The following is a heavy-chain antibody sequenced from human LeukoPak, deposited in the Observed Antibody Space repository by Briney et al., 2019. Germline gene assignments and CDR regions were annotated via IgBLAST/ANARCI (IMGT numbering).Heavy chain of an antibody. J-gene: IGHJ3*02. D-gene: IGHD2-2*01. Sequence: ASVKVSCKAFDSTFNSQGFSWVRQAPGQGLEWMGWISAYNGNTRFARKLQDRVSMTTDTSTITAYMELRSLTSDDTATYYCARDSTLCRGTNCYQNDPFDIWGQGTMVTVSS. CDR1: DSTFNSQG. V-gene: IGHV1-18*01. CDR3: ARDSTLCRGTNCYQNDPFDI. CDR2: ISAYNGNT.